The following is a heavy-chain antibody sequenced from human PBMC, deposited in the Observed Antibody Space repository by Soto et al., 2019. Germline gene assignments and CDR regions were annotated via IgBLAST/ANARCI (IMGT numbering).Heavy chain of an antibody. D-gene: IGHD2-2*01. CDR3: ARPFGYCSSTRCGNWFDP. CDR1: GGSISSSGYY. Sequence: SETLSLTCTVSGGSISSSGYYWGWIRQPPGKGLEWIGSIYYSGSTYYNPSLKSRVTISVDTSKNQFSLKLSSVTAADTAVYYCARPFGYCSSTRCGNWFDPWGQGTLVTVSS. J-gene: IGHJ5*02. CDR2: IYYSGST. V-gene: IGHV4-39*01.